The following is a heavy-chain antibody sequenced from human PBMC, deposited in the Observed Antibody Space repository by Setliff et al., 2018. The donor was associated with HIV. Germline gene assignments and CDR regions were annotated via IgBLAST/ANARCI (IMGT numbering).Heavy chain of an antibody. CDR2: FDPEDGDT. J-gene: IGHJ1*01. CDR1: GYTLTEFS. D-gene: IGHD3-16*02. V-gene: IGHV1-24*01. CDR3: RDSGPFIDYIWGTYRPEYFQC. Sequence: ASVKVSCKVSGYTLTEFSMHWVRQAPGKGVEWMGRFDPEDGDTLYAQNVKGRVTMTEDTAIDTAYMGLTRLRSEDTAVYCARDSGPFIDYIWGTYRPEYFQCWDQGTVVTVSS.